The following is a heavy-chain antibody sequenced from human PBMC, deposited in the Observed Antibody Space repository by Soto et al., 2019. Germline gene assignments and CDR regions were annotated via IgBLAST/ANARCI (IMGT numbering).Heavy chain of an antibody. Sequence: GGSLRLSCAASGFTFSSYAMHWVRQAPGKGLEWVAVISYDGSNKYYADSVKGRFTISRDNSKNTLYLQMNSLRAEDTAVYYCARDRHLDYYDSIFDYWGQGTLVTVSS. V-gene: IGHV3-30-3*01. J-gene: IGHJ4*02. CDR2: ISYDGSNK. CDR1: GFTFSSYA. CDR3: ARDRHLDYYDSIFDY. D-gene: IGHD3-22*01.